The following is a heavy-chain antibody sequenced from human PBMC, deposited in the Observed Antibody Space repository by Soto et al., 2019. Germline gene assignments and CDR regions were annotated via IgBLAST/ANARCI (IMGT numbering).Heavy chain of an antibody. CDR2: ISGSGGST. D-gene: IGHD6-19*01. J-gene: IGHJ3*02. CDR1: GFTFSSYA. V-gene: IGHV3-23*01. CDR3: AKDKRQWLINGWEFDI. Sequence: GGSLRLSCAASGFTFSSYAMSWVRQAPGKGLEWVSAISGSGGSTYYADSVKGRFTISRDNSKNTLYLQMNSLRAEDTAVYYCAKDKRQWLINGWEFDIWGQGTMVTVSS.